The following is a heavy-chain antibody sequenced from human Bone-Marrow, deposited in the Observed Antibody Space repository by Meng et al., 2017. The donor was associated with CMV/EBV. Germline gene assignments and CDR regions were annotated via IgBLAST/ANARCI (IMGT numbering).Heavy chain of an antibody. Sequence: ISWVRQDPGQGLEWMGGISPIFGTANYAQKFQGRVTITTDESTSTAYMELSSLRSEDTAVYYCARDCTNYDFWSGYLPYYYYYGMDVWGQGTTVTVSS. V-gene: IGHV1-69*05. D-gene: IGHD3-3*01. CDR2: ISPIFGTA. CDR3: ARDCTNYDFWSGYLPYYYYYGMDV. J-gene: IGHJ6*02.